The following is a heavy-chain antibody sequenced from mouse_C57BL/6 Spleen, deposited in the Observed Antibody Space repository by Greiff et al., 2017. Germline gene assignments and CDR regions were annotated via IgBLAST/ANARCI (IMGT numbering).Heavy chain of an antibody. Sequence: QVQLQQSGAELVKPGASVKISCKASGYAFSSYWMNWVKQRPGKGLEWIGQIYPGDGDTNYNGKFKGKATLTADKSSSTAYMQLSSLTSEDSAVYFCARDRSGYYAMDYWGQGTTVTVSS. CDR2: IYPGDGDT. V-gene: IGHV1-80*01. CDR1: GYAFSSYW. J-gene: IGHJ4*01. CDR3: ARDRSGYYAMDY. D-gene: IGHD3-2*02.